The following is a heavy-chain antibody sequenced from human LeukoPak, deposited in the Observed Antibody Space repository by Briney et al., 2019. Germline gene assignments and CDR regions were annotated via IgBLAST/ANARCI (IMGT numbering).Heavy chain of an antibody. Sequence: GGSLRLSCAASGFTFNGYAMSWVRQAPGKGLEWVSALSGSGDRTFYVDSVKGRFTVSRDNSKNTLYLQMDSLRVDDTALYYCARGGTNYYYMDVWGNGTTVTVSS. CDR1: GFTFNGYA. CDR2: LSGSGDRT. J-gene: IGHJ6*03. CDR3: ARGGTNYYYMDV. V-gene: IGHV3-23*01.